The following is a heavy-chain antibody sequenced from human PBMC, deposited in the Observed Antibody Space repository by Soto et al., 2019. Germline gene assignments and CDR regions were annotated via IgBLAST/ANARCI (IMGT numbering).Heavy chain of an antibody. Sequence: GASVKVSCKASGGTFSTYAISWVRQAPGQGLEWMGMIIPIFGTTNYAQKFQDRVTITADESTSTAYMELSSLRSEDTAVFYCARDQGPDCSGGSCFYYYGMDVWGQGTTVTVSS. CDR2: IIPIFGTT. CDR1: GGTFSTYA. CDR3: ARDQGPDCSGGSCFYYYGMDV. V-gene: IGHV1-69*13. J-gene: IGHJ6*02. D-gene: IGHD2-15*01.